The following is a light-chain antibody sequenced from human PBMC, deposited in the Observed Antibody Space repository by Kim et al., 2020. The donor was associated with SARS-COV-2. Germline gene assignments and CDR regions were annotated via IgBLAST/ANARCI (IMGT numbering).Light chain of an antibody. CDR3: NSRDSSGNHHWV. Sequence: LGQTVRITCQGDSLRSYYASWYQQKPRQAPVLVIYGKNNRPSGIPDRFSGSSSGNTASLTITGAQAEDEADYSCNSRDSSGNHHWVFGGGTQLTVL. CDR1: SLRSYY. CDR2: GKN. J-gene: IGLJ3*02. V-gene: IGLV3-19*01.